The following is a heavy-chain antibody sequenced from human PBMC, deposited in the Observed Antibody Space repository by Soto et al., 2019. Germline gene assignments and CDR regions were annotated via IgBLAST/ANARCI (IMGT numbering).Heavy chain of an antibody. D-gene: IGHD7-27*01. CDR3: AREGGVPGAFDF. V-gene: IGHV1-69*13. J-gene: IGHJ4*02. CDR2: ITPIFGTA. Sequence: GASVKVSCKASGGTFSSFTISWVRQAPGQGLEWMGGITPIFGTANYAQNFQGRLTIIADESTSTAYMELNSLRSGDTAVYYCAREGGVPGAFDFWGQGTLVTVSS. CDR1: GGTFSSFT.